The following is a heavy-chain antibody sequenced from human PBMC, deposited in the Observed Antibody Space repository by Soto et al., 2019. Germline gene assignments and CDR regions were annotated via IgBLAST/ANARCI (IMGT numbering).Heavy chain of an antibody. CDR3: VHSYYDSSSYYYLFDY. D-gene: IGHD3-22*01. CDR2: INPSGGST. Sequence: ASVKVSCKASGYTFTSNYMHWVRQAPGQGLEWMGIINPSGGSTSYAQKFQGRVTMTGDTSTSTVYMELTNMDPVDTATYFCVHSYYDSSSYYYLFDYWGQGTLVTVSS. V-gene: IGHV1-46*01. CDR1: GYTFTSNY. J-gene: IGHJ4*02.